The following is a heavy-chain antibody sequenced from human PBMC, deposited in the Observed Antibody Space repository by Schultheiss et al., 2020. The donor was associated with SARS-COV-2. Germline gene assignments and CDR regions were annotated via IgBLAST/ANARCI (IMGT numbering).Heavy chain of an antibody. D-gene: IGHD6-13*01. Sequence: GGSLRLSCAASGFTFNSYPMHWVRQAPGKGLEWVSAISGSGDSTYYADSVKGRFTISRDNSKNTLYLQMNSLRAEDTAVYYCARVGKGIAAAEALDYWGQGTLVTVSS. J-gene: IGHJ4*02. CDR3: ARVGKGIAAAEALDY. V-gene: IGHV3-23*01. CDR1: GFTFNSYP. CDR2: ISGSGDST.